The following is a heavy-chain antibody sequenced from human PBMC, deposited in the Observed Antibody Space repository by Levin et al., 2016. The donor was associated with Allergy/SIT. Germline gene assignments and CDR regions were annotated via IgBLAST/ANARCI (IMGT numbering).Heavy chain of an antibody. CDR2: IYYSGST. CDR3: ARECGISGHYYYYYGMDV. D-gene: IGHD3-3*02. J-gene: IGHJ6*02. V-gene: IGHV4-59*01. Sequence: WIRQPPGKGLEWIGYIYYSGSTNYNPSLKSRVTISVDTSKNQFSLKLSSVTAADTAVYYCARECGISGHYYYYYGMDVWGQGTTVTVSS.